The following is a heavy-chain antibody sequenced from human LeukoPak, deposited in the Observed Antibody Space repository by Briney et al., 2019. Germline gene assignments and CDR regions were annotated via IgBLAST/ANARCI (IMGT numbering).Heavy chain of an antibody. J-gene: IGHJ4*02. D-gene: IGHD1-1*01. V-gene: IGHV3-21*01. CDR1: GFTFSSYS. CDR3: ARCLPGTTVLFDY. CDR2: TSSSSSYI. Sequence: GGSLRLSCAASGFTFSSYSMNWVRQAPGKGLEWVSSTSSSSSYIYYADSVKGRFTISRDNAKNSLYLQMNSLRAEDTAVYYCARCLPGTTVLFDYWGQGTLVTVSS.